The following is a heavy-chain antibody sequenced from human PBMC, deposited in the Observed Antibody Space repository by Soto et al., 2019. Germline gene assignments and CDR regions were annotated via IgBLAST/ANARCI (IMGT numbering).Heavy chain of an antibody. CDR3: ARDQPGYSYGYGLGY. V-gene: IGHV3-30*03. CDR2: ISYNGSYK. CDR1: GFTFSNYG. D-gene: IGHD5-18*01. J-gene: IGHJ4*02. Sequence: GGSLRLSCAASGFTFSNYGMHWVRQATGKGLEWVAVISYNGSYKYYADSVKGRFTISRDNAKNSLYLQMNSLRAEDTAVYYCARDQPGYSYGYGLGYWGQGTLVTVSS.